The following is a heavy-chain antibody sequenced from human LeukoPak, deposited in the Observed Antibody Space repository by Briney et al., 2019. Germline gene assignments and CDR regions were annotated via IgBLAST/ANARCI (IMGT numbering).Heavy chain of an antibody. CDR2: ISGSGGST. CDR3: AKGAGFTRQYYFDH. J-gene: IGHJ4*02. D-gene: IGHD2-2*01. CDR1: GFTFSSYA. V-gene: IGHV3-23*01. Sequence: GGSLRLSWAASGFTFSSYAMSWVRQAPGKGLEWVSAISGSGGSTYYADSVRGRFTISRDNSKNTLYLQMNSLRAEDTAVYYCAKGAGFTRQYYFDHWGQGTLVTVSS.